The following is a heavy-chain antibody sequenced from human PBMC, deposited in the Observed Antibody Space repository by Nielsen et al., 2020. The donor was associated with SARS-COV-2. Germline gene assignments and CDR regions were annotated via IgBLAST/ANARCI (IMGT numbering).Heavy chain of an antibody. D-gene: IGHD2-15*01. CDR2: INPSGGST. J-gene: IGHJ4*02. Sequence: ASVKVSCKASGYTFTSYYMHWVRQAPGQGLEWMGIINPSGGSTSYAQKFQGRVTMTRDTSTSTVYIELSSLRSEDTAVYYCARDIVVVVAAHTGLGYWGQGTLVTVSS. V-gene: IGHV1-46*01. CDR1: GYTFTSYY. CDR3: ARDIVVVVAAHTGLGY.